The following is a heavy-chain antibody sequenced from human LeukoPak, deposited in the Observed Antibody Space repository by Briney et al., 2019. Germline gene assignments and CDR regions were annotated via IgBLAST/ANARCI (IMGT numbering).Heavy chain of an antibody. V-gene: IGHV3-7*01. Sequence: GGSLRLSCAAPEFTISRNWMTWVRQAPGKGLEWVANIKLDGSEKNYVDSVKGRFTISRDNAKNSLYLQMDSLRAEDTAVYYCARLRVTSNYYMDVWGKGTTVTVS. D-gene: IGHD4-17*01. CDR2: IKLDGSEK. CDR3: ARLRVTSNYYMDV. CDR1: EFTISRNW. J-gene: IGHJ6*03.